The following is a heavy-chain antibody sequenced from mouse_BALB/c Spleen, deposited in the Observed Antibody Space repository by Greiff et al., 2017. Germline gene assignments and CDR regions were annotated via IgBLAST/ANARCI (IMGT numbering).Heavy chain of an antibody. CDR2: IDPENGNT. Sequence: VQLQQSGAELARPGALVKLSCKASGFNIKDYYMHWVKQRPEQGLEWIGWIDPENGNTIYDPKFQGKASITAATSSNTAYLQLSSLTSEDTAVYYCAREEKLYAVDYWGQGTSVTVSA. J-gene: IGHJ4*01. V-gene: IGHV14-1*02. CDR3: AREEKLYAVDY. CDR1: GFNIKDYY.